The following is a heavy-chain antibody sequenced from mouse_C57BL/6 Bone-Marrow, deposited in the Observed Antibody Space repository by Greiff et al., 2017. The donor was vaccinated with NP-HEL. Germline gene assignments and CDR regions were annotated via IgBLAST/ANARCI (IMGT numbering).Heavy chain of an antibody. CDR2: ISNGGGST. Sequence: EVKLVESGGGLVQPGGSLKLSCAASGFTFSDYYMYWVRQTPEKRLEWVAYISNGGGSTYYPDTVKGRFTISRDNAKNTLYLQMSRLKSEDTAMYYCARRFYYYGSSPFYAMDYWGQGTSVTVSS. V-gene: IGHV5-12*01. CDR1: GFTFSDYY. D-gene: IGHD1-1*01. CDR3: ARRFYYYGSSPFYAMDY. J-gene: IGHJ4*01.